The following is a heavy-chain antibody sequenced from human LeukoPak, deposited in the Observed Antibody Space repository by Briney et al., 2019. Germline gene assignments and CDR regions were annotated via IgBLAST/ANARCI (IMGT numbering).Heavy chain of an antibody. D-gene: IGHD4-17*01. J-gene: IGHJ4*02. CDR3: ARSGDYGWLDY. Sequence: SETLSLTCTVSGGSISSGGYYWSWIRQHPGKGLEWIGYIYYSGSTYYNPSLKSRVTTSVDTSKNQFSLKLSSVTAADTAVYYCARSGDYGWLDYWGQGTLVTVSS. V-gene: IGHV4-31*03. CDR1: GGSISSGGYY. CDR2: IYYSGST.